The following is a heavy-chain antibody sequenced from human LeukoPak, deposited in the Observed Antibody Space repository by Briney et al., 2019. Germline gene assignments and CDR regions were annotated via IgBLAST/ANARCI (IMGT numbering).Heavy chain of an antibody. J-gene: IGHJ4*02. D-gene: IGHD6-19*01. CDR1: GFTFSSYS. V-gene: IGHV3-21*01. CDR2: ISSSSSYI. Sequence: GGSLRLPCAASGFTFSSYSMNWVRQAPGKGLEWVSGISSSSSYIYYADSMQGRFTISRDNAKNSLYLQMKSLRVEDTAVYYCARMFSSGWYRDYFDYWGQGTLVTVSS. CDR3: ARMFSSGWYRDYFDY.